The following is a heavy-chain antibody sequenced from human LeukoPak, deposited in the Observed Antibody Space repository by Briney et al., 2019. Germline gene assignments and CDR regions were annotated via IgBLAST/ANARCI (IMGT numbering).Heavy chain of an antibody. CDR1: GFTFSDFW. V-gene: IGHV3-7*01. CDR2: IKEDGTEK. D-gene: IGHD1-7*01. Sequence: GGSLRLSCAGSGFTFSDFWMAWVRQTPGKGLEWVANIKEDGTEKNLVDSVKGRFTISRDNTKNTLYLQMNSLRAEDTAVYYCAKDGGNNWNYLTPRPYKDYWGQGTLVTVSS. J-gene: IGHJ4*02. CDR3: AKDGGNNWNYLTPRPYKDY.